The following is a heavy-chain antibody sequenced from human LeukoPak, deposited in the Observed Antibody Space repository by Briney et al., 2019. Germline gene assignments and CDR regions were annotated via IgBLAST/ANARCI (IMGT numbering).Heavy chain of an antibody. CDR1: GYTFTGYY. D-gene: IGHD6-19*01. V-gene: IGHV1-8*02. CDR3: ARVNRIAVAGTSMY. Sequence: ASVKVSCKASGYTFTGYYMHWVRQATGQGLEWMGWMNPNSGNTGYAQKFQGRVTMTRNTSISTAYMELSSLRSEDTAVYYCARVNRIAVAGTSMYWGQGTLVTVSS. CDR2: MNPNSGNT. J-gene: IGHJ4*02.